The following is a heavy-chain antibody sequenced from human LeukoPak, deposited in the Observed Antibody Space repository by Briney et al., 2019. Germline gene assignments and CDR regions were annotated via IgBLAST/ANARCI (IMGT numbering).Heavy chain of an antibody. Sequence: APLKDSCKAPGYTFTGYYMQWVRPAPGQGLEWMAWINPNSGGTNYAQTFQGRVTMTRDTSISTAYMELSRLRSDDTAVYYCASSPSFRGYDSRSYYGMDVWGQGTTVTVSS. CDR1: GYTFTGYY. D-gene: IGHD5-12*01. CDR2: INPNSGGT. V-gene: IGHV1-2*02. J-gene: IGHJ6*02. CDR3: ASSPSFRGYDSRSYYGMDV.